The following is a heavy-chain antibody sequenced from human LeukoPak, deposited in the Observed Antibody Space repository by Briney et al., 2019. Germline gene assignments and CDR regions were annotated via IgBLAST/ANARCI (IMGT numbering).Heavy chain of an antibody. V-gene: IGHV4-59*01. CDR3: AVLSGSFDY. J-gene: IGHJ4*02. CDR1: GGSISSYY. Sequence: KTSETLSLTCTVSGGSISSYYWSWIRQPPGKGLEWIGYICYSGSTNYNPSLKSRVTISVDTSKNQFSLKLSSVTAADTAVYYCAVLSGSFDYWGQGTLVTVSS. CDR2: ICYSGST. D-gene: IGHD1-26*01.